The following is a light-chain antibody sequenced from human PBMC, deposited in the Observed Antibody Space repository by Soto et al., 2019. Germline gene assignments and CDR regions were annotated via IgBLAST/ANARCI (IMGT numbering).Light chain of an antibody. CDR1: SSNIGAGYG. V-gene: IGLV1-40*01. CDR3: QSYDSSLRGGV. J-gene: IGLJ1*01. CDR2: GSG. Sequence: QSVLTQPPSVSWAPGQGVTSVCTGSSSNIGAGYGVNWYKQLPGTAPKLLIYGSGNRPSGVPDRFSGSKSGTSASLAITGLQAEDEADYYCQSYDSSLRGGVFGAGTKLTVL.